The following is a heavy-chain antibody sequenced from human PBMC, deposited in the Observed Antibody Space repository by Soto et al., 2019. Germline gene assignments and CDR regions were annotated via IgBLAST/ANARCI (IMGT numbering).Heavy chain of an antibody. CDR2: ISYDGILK. Sequence: PGGSLRLSCAASGFTFSAFGMHWVRQAPGKGLEWVAIISYDGILKYYADSVKGRFTISRDTSKGALYLQMNSLRPADTAVYYCAKDFKVSGGHYGSLNYYYGMDVWGQGTTVTVSS. J-gene: IGHJ6*02. D-gene: IGHD3-10*01. CDR1: GFTFSAFG. V-gene: IGHV3-30*18. CDR3: AKDFKVSGGHYGSLNYYYGMDV.